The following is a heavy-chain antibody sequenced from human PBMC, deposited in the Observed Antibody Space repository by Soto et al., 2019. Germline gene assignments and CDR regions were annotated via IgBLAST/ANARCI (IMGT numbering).Heavy chain of an antibody. CDR1: GGSVTSYY. V-gene: IGHV4-59*02. Sequence: QVQLQESGPGLVKPSETLSLTCSVSGGSVTSYYWTWIRQPPGKGLEWIGYVFYSGNTNRNPSLQRRVSMSVDSSRNHFSLTLNSVTAADTAVYYCATGSRSSTSDAFDVWGRGTMFTVSS. J-gene: IGHJ3*01. CDR3: ATGSRSSTSDAFDV. D-gene: IGHD2-2*01. CDR2: VFYSGNT.